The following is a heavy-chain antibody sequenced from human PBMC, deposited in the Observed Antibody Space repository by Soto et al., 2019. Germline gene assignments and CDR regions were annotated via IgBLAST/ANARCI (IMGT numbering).Heavy chain of an antibody. Sequence: SETLSLTCTVSGDSISRNNYYWGWIRQPPGKGLEWIGAIHYSGYTYYNPSLKNRVTISVDTSKNHFSLKLTSVTAADTAIYYCARPVGVEQQLVHDAFAIWGQGTLATVSS. D-gene: IGHD6-13*01. CDR3: ARPVGVEQQLVHDAFAI. CDR1: GDSISRNNYY. V-gene: IGHV4-39*02. CDR2: IHYSGYT. J-gene: IGHJ3*02.